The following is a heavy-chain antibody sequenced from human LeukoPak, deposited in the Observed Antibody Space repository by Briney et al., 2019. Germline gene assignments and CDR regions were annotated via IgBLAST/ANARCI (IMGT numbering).Heavy chain of an antibody. CDR1: GYTFTSYG. CDR2: ISAYNGNT. CDR3: ARAGNIVVVPARRRGPPLFDY. D-gene: IGHD2-2*01. Sequence: ASVKVSCKASGYTFTSYGISWVRQAPGQGLEWMGWISAYNGNTNYAQKLQGRVTMTTDTSTSTAYMELRSLRSDDTAVYYCARAGNIVVVPARRRGPPLFDYWGQGTLVTVSS. J-gene: IGHJ4*02. V-gene: IGHV1-18*01.